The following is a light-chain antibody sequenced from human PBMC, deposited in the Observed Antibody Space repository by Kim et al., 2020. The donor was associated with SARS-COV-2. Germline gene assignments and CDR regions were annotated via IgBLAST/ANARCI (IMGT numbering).Light chain of an antibody. CDR3: CSYAGRYTYV. V-gene: IGLV2-11*03. J-gene: IGLJ1*01. Sequence: GQSLINPCTDSSSDVGDYNYMPWYQQYPGKVPKLVIYDVKKRPSGVPDRFSGSKSGNTASLAISGLQPDDEADYYCCSYAGRYTYVFGTGTKVTVL. CDR2: DVK. CDR1: SSDVGDYNY.